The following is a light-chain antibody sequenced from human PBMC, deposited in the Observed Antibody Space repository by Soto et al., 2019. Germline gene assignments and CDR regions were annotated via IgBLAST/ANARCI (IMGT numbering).Light chain of an antibody. CDR1: SSDVGGYNY. J-gene: IGLJ2*01. CDR2: EVS. CDR3: SSYTSSSTLGV. Sequence: QSALTQPASVSGSPGQSITISCTGTSSDVGGYNYVSWYQQHPGKAPKLMIYEVSNRPSGVSNRFSGSKYGNTASLTISGLQAEDEADYDCSSYTSSSTLGVFGGGTKLTVL. V-gene: IGLV2-14*01.